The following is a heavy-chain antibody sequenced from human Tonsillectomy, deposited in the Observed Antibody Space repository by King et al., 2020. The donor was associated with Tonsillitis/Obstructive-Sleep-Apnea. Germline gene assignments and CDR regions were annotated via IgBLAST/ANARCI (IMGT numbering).Heavy chain of an antibody. CDR3: ARHGGYNCNDNYYFYYMDV. CDR1: GGSISSYY. CDR2: IYYSGST. D-gene: IGHD1-1*01. Sequence: VQLQESGPGLVKPSETLSLTCTVPGGSISSYYWSWIRQPPGKGLEWIGYIYYSGSTNYNPSLQSRVTISVDTSKNQFSLKLSSVTAADTAVYYCARHGGYNCNDNYYFYYMDVSGNGTTVTVSS. J-gene: IGHJ6*03. V-gene: IGHV4-59*08.